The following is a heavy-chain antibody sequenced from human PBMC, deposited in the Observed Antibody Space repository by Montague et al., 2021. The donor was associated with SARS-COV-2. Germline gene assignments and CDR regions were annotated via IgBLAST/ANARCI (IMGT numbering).Heavy chain of an antibody. CDR3: VRYSGWFYFDF. CDR1: GDSVSSNSVA. Sequence: CAISGDSVSSNSVALSWIRQSPSRGLEWLGRTYYRSKWYSDYAPSVRGRLTVNPDASKNEFSLELNYVTPEDTAVYYCVRYSGWFYFDFWGQGTLVTVSS. D-gene: IGHD6-19*01. V-gene: IGHV6-1*01. J-gene: IGHJ4*02. CDR2: TYYRSKWYS.